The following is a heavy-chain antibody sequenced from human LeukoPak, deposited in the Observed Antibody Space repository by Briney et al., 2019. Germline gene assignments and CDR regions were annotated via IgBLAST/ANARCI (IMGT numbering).Heavy chain of an antibody. CDR1: GDSVSSNSAA. J-gene: IGHJ3*02. CDR3: ARRVGANVFDI. V-gene: IGHV6-1*01. D-gene: IGHD1-26*01. CDR2: AYYRSKWYN. Sequence: SQTLSLSCVISGDSVSSNSAACNWIRQSPLRGLEWLGRAYYRSKWYNDYAVSVKSRITINPDTSKNQFSLQLNSVTPEDTAVYYCARRVGANVFDIWGQGTMVTVSS.